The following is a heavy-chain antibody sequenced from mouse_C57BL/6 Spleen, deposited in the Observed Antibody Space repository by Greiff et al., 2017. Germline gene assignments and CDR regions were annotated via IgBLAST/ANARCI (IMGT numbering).Heavy chain of an antibody. J-gene: IGHJ1*03. CDR3: TRDRGFYSNYRYFDV. V-gene: IGHV5-9-1*02. CDR1: GFTFSSYA. Sequence: EVQRVESGEGLVKPGGSLKLSCAASGFTFSSYAMSWVRQTPEKRLEWVAYISSGGDYIYYADTVKGRFTISRDNARNTLYLQMSSLKSEDTAMYYCTRDRGFYSNYRYFDVWGTGTTVTVSS. D-gene: IGHD2-5*01. CDR2: ISSGGDYI.